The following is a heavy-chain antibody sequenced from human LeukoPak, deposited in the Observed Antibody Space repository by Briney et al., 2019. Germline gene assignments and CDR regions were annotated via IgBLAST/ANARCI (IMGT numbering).Heavy chain of an antibody. D-gene: IGHD3-10*01. CDR2: IYPGDSDT. CDR3: ARCIEWSGKN. CDR1: GYSFTSCW. Sequence: GESLKSSCKGSGYSFTSCWIGWMRQMPGKGLEWMGIIYPGDSDTRYSPSFQGQVTISADKSISTAYLQWSSLKASDTAMYYCARCIEWSGKNRGQGTLVTVSS. J-gene: IGHJ4*02. V-gene: IGHV5-51*01.